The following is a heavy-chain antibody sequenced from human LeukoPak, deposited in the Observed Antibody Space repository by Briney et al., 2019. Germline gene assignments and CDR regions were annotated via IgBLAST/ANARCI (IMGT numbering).Heavy chain of an antibody. D-gene: IGHD2-21*02. V-gene: IGHV1-46*01. J-gene: IGHJ3*02. CDR2: INPTGGST. Sequence: ASVKVSCKASRYTFTSYFIHWVRQAPGEGLEWMGIINPTGGSTRYAQKFQGRVTMTRDTSTSTVYMELSSLRSEDTAVYYCARGRVTATDGFDIWGQGTTVIVSS. CDR3: ARGRVTATDGFDI. CDR1: RYTFTSYF.